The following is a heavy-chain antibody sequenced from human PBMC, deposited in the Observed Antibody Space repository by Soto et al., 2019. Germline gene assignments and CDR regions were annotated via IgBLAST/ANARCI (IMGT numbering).Heavy chain of an antibody. V-gene: IGHV3-21*01. Sequence: GGSLRLSCAASGFTFSSYSMNWVRQAPGKGLEWVSSISSSTSYIYYADSMKGRFTISRDNAKNSLYLQMNSLRAEDTAVYYCARGAGFWSGYPPFYYMDVWAKGTTVTVSS. D-gene: IGHD3-3*01. CDR2: ISSSTSYI. CDR3: ARGAGFWSGYPPFYYMDV. J-gene: IGHJ6*03. CDR1: GFTFSSYS.